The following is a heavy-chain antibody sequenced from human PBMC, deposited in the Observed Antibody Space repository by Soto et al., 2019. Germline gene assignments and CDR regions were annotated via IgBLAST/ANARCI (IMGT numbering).Heavy chain of an antibody. CDR1: VFTLSTSS. CDR3: AKGPTVFGAVISFDYYYGMYV. V-gene: IGHV3-23*01. CDR2: ISGSGAGT. Sequence: VSLRLCSTGCVFTLSTSSMSWVRQAPGRGLEWVSGISGSGAGTYYADSVKGRFTISRDNSKNTLYLQMSGLRAEDAAVYYCAKGPTVFGAVISFDYYYGMYVWGQGTPVTVSS. D-gene: IGHD3-3*01. J-gene: IGHJ6*02.